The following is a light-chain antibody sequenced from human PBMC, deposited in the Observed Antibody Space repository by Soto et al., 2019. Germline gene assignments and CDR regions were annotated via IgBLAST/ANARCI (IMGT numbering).Light chain of an antibody. CDR3: MQGTHWPPWT. Sequence: DVVMTQSPLSLPVTLGQPASISCRSSQSLVYSDGNTYLSWFQQRPGQSPMRLIYKVSNRDSGVPDRFSGSGSGTDFTLKISRVEAEDVGVYYCMQGTHWPPWTFGQGTKVEIK. V-gene: IGKV2-30*01. J-gene: IGKJ1*01. CDR2: KVS. CDR1: QSLVYSDGNTY.